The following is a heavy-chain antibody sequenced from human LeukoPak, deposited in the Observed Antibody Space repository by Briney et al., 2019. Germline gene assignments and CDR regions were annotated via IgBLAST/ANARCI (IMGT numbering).Heavy chain of an antibody. Sequence: GGSLRLSCAASGFTFSSYGMHWVRQAPGKGLEWVAFIRYDGSNRYYADSVKGRFTISRDNSKNTLYLQMNSLRAEDTAVYYCAKTYFGGYYSYFDYWGQGTLVTVSS. CDR1: GFTFSSYG. V-gene: IGHV3-30*02. CDR3: AKTYFGGYYSYFDY. J-gene: IGHJ4*02. CDR2: IRYDGSNR. D-gene: IGHD3-3*01.